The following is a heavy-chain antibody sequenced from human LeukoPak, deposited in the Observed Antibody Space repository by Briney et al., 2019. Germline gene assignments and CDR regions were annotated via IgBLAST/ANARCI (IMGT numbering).Heavy chain of an antibody. CDR2: MNPNTGNT. V-gene: IGHV1-8*02. CDR1: GYTFTGYY. J-gene: IGHJ4*02. D-gene: IGHD6-6*01. CDR3: ATVQQLVLVY. Sequence: ASVKVSCKASGYTFTGYYMHWVRQAPGQGLEWMGWMNPNTGNTGYAQKFQGRVTMTEDTSTDTAYMELSSLRSEDTVVYYCATVQQLVLVYWGQGTLVTVSS.